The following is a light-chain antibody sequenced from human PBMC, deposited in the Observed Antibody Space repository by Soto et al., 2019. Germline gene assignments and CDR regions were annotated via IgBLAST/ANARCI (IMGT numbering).Light chain of an antibody. J-gene: IGLJ1*01. CDR3: QSYDSSLSGYV. CDR1: SSNIGAGYD. CDR2: GNS. Sequence: QAVVTQPPSVSGAPGQRVTISCTGSSSNIGAGYDVHWYQQLPGTAPKLLIYGNSNLPSGVPDRFSGSKSGTSASLAITGLQAEDEADYYCQSYDSSLSGYVFGTGTKVTVL. V-gene: IGLV1-40*01.